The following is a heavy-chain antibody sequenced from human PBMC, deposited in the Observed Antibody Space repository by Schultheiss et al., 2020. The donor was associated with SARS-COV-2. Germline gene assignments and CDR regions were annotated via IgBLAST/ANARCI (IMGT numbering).Heavy chain of an antibody. J-gene: IGHJ4*02. V-gene: IGHV3-21*04. CDR2: ISSSSSYI. CDR1: GFSVSCNY. CDR3: AKVPSGYEINFDY. D-gene: IGHD5-12*01. Sequence: GGSLRLSCAASGFSVSCNYMSWVRQAPGKGLEWVSSISSSSSYIYYADSVKGRFTISRDNSKNTLYLQMNSLRAEDTAVYYCAKVPSGYEINFDYWGQGTLVTVSS.